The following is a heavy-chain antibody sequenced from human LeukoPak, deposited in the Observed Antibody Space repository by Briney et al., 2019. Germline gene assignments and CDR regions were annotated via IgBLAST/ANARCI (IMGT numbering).Heavy chain of an antibody. CDR3: ARAQQQLAQYYYYYYMDV. D-gene: IGHD6-13*01. CDR1: GGSISSYY. V-gene: IGHV4-59*01. CDR2: IYYSGST. J-gene: IGHJ6*03. Sequence: SETLSLTCTVSGGSISSYYWSWIRQPPGKGLERIGYIYYSGSTNYNPSLKSRVTISVDTSKNHFSLKLSSVTAADTAVYYCARAQQQLAQYYYYYYMDVWGKGTMVTISS.